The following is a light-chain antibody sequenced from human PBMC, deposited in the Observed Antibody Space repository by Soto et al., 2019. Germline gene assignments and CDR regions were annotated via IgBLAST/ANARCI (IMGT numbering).Light chain of an antibody. CDR3: HQYGSSTWT. J-gene: IGKJ1*01. CDR1: QSVSRRY. Sequence: MGLTQSPGTLPLSPGERATLSCMASQSVSRRYLAWYKQKPGQAPRLLSYGVSSRATGIPDRVSGSGSGTEFTLTISRLEPEDFELYYCHQYGSSTWTFGQGTKVDIK. CDR2: GVS. V-gene: IGKV3-20*01.